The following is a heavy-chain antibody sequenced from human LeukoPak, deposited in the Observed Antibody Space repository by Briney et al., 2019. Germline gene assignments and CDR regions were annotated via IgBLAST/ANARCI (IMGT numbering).Heavy chain of an antibody. CDR3: AGALWFGELLSNYFDY. CDR2: ISSSSSTI. CDR1: GFTFSSYS. D-gene: IGHD3-10*01. V-gene: IGHV3-48*01. Sequence: PGGSLRLSCAASGFTFSSYSMNWVRQAPGKGLEWVSYISSSSSTIYYADSVKGRFTISRDNAKNSLYLQMNSLRAEDTAVYYCAGALWFGELLSNYFDYWGQGTLVTVSS. J-gene: IGHJ4*02.